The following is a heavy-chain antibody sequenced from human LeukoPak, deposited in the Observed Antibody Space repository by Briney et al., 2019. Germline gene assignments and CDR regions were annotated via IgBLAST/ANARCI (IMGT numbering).Heavy chain of an antibody. V-gene: IGHV4-4*07. CDR1: GAPIGSHY. J-gene: IGHJ4*02. Sequence: PSETLSLTCTVSGAPIGSHYWSWIRQPAGKGLEWIGRLSTTGATNYSPSLRSRVTLSRDTSRNQFSLKLNSVTAADTAIYYCAREADMARPLDYWGQGTLVTVSS. CDR2: LSTTGAT. CDR3: AREADMARPLDY. D-gene: IGHD5-24*01.